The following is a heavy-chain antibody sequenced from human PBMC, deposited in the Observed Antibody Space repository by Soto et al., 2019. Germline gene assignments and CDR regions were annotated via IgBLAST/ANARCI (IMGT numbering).Heavy chain of an antibody. CDR1: GGTFSSYA. J-gene: IGHJ6*02. CDR2: IIPIFGTA. Sequence: QVQLVQSGAEVKKPGSSVKVSCKASGGTFSSYAISWVRQAPGQGLEWMGGIIPIFGTANYAQKFQGRGTITADESTSPAYMELSSLRSEDTAVYYCAREGGSGNYRYYAMDVWGQGTTVTVSS. D-gene: IGHD3-10*01. V-gene: IGHV1-69*12. CDR3: AREGGSGNYRYYAMDV.